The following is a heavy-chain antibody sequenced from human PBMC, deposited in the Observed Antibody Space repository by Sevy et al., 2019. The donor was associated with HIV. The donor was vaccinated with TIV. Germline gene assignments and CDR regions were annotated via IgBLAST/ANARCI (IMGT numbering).Heavy chain of an antibody. D-gene: IGHD5-18*01. CDR2: INNGGST. CDR1: GFTFSNYA. V-gene: IGHV3-23*01. J-gene: IGHJ4*02. Sequence: GGSLRLSCGASGFTFSNYAMSWVRQAPGKGPEWVSGINNGGSTYYADSVKGRFTISRDNSKKMVFLQMNSLRAEDTAVYYCASGDTTMITDLDYWGQGALVTVSS. CDR3: ASGDTTMITDLDY.